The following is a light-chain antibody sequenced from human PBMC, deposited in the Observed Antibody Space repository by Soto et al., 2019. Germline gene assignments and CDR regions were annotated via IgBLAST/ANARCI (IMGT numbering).Light chain of an antibody. V-gene: IGKV3-15*01. CDR1: QSVSSN. J-gene: IGKJ1*01. CDR2: GAS. Sequence: EIVMTQSPATLSVSPGERATLSCRASQSVSSNLAWYQQKPGQAPRLLIYGASTRATGVPARFSGSGSGTEFTLTISSQQSEDFAVYYCQEDNKWPPWTFGRGTKVEIK. CDR3: QEDNKWPPWT.